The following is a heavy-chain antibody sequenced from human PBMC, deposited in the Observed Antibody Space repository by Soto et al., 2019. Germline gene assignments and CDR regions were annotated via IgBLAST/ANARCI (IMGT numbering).Heavy chain of an antibody. CDR1: GYTFTSYG. CDR2: IMPIFGGP. J-gene: IGHJ6*02. D-gene: IGHD6-19*01. V-gene: IGHV1-69*13. CDR3: ASSLRMAGIGNYYYGMDV. Sequence: SVKVSCKASGYTFTSYGISWVRQAPGQGFEWMGGIMPIFGGPDYAQRFRGRVTITADEVTRTAFMELRGLTSEDTATYYCASSLRMAGIGNYYYGMDVWGQGTTVTAP.